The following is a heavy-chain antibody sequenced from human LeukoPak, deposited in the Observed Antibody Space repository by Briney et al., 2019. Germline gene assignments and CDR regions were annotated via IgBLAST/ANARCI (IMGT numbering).Heavy chain of an antibody. CDR2: FDPEDGET. V-gene: IGHV1-24*01. J-gene: IGHJ1*01. CDR3: ATVIKFWPLLYFQH. D-gene: IGHD3-16*02. Sequence: ASVKLSCKVSGYTLTELSMHWVRQAPGKGLELMGGFDPEDGETIYAQKFQGRVTMTEDTSTDTAYMELSSLRSEDTAVYYCATVIKFWPLLYFQHWGQGTLVTVSS. CDR1: GYTLTELS.